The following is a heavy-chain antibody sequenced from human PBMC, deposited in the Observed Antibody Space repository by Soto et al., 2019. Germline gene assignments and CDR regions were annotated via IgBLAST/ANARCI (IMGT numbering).Heavy chain of an antibody. J-gene: IGHJ6*02. CDR3: ARDHLILPAHDFFYGSGV. CDR1: GFTFSMYS. CDR2: IPQDGVDG. Sequence: GGSLRLSCEVSGFTFSMYSMSWVRQSPGKGLEWVAKIPQDGVDGHYADSVKGRCTISRDNGKNSLYLQLNNLRAEDAAVYYCARDHLILPAHDFFYGSGVWGRGATVTVSS. D-gene: IGHD2-21*02. V-gene: IGHV3-7*03.